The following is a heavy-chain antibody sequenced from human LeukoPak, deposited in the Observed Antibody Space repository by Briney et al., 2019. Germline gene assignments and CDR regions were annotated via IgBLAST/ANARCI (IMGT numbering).Heavy chain of an antibody. CDR1: GGSISSGSYY. CDR2: IYTSGST. D-gene: IGHD3-3*01. J-gene: IGHJ6*03. Sequence: PSETLSLTCTVSGGSISSGSYYRSWIRQPAGKGLEWIGRIYTSGSTNYNPSLKSRVTISVDTSKNQFSLKLSSVTAADTAVYYCARGKVATIFGVVIIYYYYMDVWGKGTTVTVSS. CDR3: ARGKVATIFGVVIIYYYYMDV. V-gene: IGHV4-61*02.